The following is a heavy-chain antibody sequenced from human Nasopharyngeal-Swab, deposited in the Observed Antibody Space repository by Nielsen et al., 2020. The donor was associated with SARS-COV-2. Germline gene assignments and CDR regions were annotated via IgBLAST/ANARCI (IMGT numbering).Heavy chain of an antibody. Sequence: SETLSLTCAVYGGSFSGYYWSWIRQPPGKGLEWIGYIYYSGSTNCNPSLKSRVTISVDTSKNQFSLKLSSVTAADTAVYYCARDRYYGSGSYPYGMDVWGQGTTVTVSS. CDR3: ARDRYYGSGSYPYGMDV. CDR1: GGSFSGYY. CDR2: IYYSGST. J-gene: IGHJ6*02. D-gene: IGHD3-10*01. V-gene: IGHV4-59*13.